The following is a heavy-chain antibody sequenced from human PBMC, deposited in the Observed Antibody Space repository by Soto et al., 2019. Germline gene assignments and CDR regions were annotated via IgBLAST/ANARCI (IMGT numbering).Heavy chain of an antibody. CDR2: TYPEDSQT. J-gene: IGHJ4*02. CDR1: GYSFTSYW. V-gene: IGHV5-51*01. Sequence: GESLKISCKASGYSFTSYWIGWVRQISGKGLEWMGITYPEDSQTLYSPSFQGQVTISVDNSKNTLYLEMNSLRAEDTAVYYCARRTNGYFAYWGQGALVTVSS. CDR3: ARRTNGYFAY. D-gene: IGHD2-8*01.